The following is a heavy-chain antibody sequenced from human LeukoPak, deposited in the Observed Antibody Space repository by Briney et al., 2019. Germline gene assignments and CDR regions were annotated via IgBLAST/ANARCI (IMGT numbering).Heavy chain of an antibody. V-gene: IGHV3-30*04. Sequence: GRSLRLSCAASGFTFSSYAMHWVRQAPGKGLEWVAVISYDGSNKYYADSVKGRFTISRDNPKNTLYLQMNSLRAEDTAVYYCARVSADSGSYYNVPPGNYYYYMDVWGKGTTVTVSS. CDR3: ARVSADSGSYYNVPPGNYYYYMDV. D-gene: IGHD3-10*01. J-gene: IGHJ6*03. CDR1: GFTFSSYA. CDR2: ISYDGSNK.